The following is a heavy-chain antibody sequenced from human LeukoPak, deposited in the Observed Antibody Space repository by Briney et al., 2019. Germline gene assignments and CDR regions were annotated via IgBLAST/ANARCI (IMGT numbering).Heavy chain of an antibody. J-gene: IGHJ4*03. CDR3: ARLNIIGSSPVHHFDY. CDR2: IYYSGST. Sequence: ETLCLTCTVSGGSISGYYWSWIRQPPGKGLEYIAYIYYSGSTDYNPSPKSRVTISVDTSKNQFSLKLRSVTAADTAVYYCARLNIIGSSPVHHFDYWGNRTMVSVSS. V-gene: IGHV4-59*08. D-gene: IGHD6-13*01. CDR1: GGSISGYY.